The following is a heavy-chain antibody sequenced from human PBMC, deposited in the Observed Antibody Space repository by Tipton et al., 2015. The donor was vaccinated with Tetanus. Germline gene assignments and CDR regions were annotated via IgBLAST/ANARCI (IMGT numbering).Heavy chain of an antibody. J-gene: IGHJ3*01. CDR2: IFASGST. CDR1: GDSMTRYY. D-gene: IGHD2-8*01. V-gene: IGHV4-4*08. CDR3: ARRSYCTSTRCFDAFDW. Sequence: TLSLTCTVSGDSMTRYYWSWIRQPPGKGLEWISYIFASGSTNYNPALKSRVTISMDTSKNQISLNLTSVTAADTAVYFCARRSYCTSTRCFDAFDWWGPGTRVTVSS.